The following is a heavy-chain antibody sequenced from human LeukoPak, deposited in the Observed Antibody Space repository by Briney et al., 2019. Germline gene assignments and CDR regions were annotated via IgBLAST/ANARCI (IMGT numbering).Heavy chain of an antibody. D-gene: IGHD3-16*01. CDR2: IRSKAYGGTT. CDR3: GRGPIELWRHNAKDV. J-gene: IGHJ6*02. Sequence: GGSLRLSCAGSGFSFGDHAMSWVRQAPGKGLEWVGFIRSKAYGGTTEYAPSVKGRFIISRDDSKTIVYLQMNSLNSDDTGVYYCGRGPIELWRHNAKDVWGQGTTVIVSS. CDR1: GFSFGDHA. V-gene: IGHV3-49*04.